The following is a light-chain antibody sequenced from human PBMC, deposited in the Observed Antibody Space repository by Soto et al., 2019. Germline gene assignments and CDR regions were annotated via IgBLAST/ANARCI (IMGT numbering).Light chain of an antibody. V-gene: IGLV2-14*01. CDR3: CLNTGISTAL. CDR1: TSDIGTYSY. CDR2: EVS. Sequence: QSALTQPASVSGSPGQSITISCTGTTSDIGTYSYVSWYQQHAGKAPKLIIYEVSHRPSGVSNHFSGSKSGSTASLTISGLQAEDEAYYYYCLNTGISTALFATGTKGTVL. J-gene: IGLJ1*01.